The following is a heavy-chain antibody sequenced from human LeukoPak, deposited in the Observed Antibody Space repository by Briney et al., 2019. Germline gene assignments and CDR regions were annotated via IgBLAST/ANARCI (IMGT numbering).Heavy chain of an antibody. V-gene: IGHV4-61*02. CDR3: ARGIAAAGTSNYYYYYGMDV. D-gene: IGHD6-13*01. Sequence: SQTLSLTCTVSGGSISSGSYYWSWIRQPAGKGLEWIGRIYTSGSTNYNPSLKSRVTISVDTSKNQFSLKLSSVTAADTAVYYCARGIAAAGTSNYYYYYGMDVWGQGTTVTVSS. CDR1: GGSISSGSYY. J-gene: IGHJ6*02. CDR2: IYTSGST.